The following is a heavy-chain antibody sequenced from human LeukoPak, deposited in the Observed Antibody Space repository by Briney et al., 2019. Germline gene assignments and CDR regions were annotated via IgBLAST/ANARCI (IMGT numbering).Heavy chain of an antibody. CDR3: ARAPSWYYYMDV. CDR1: GYTFTGYY. CDR2: INPNSGGT. Sequence: ASVKVSCKASGYTFTGYYMHWVRQAPGQGLEWVGWINPNSGGTNYAQKFQGRVTMTRDTSISTAYMELSRLRSDDTAVYYCARAPSWYYYMDVWGKGTTVTVSS. V-gene: IGHV1-2*02. J-gene: IGHJ6*03.